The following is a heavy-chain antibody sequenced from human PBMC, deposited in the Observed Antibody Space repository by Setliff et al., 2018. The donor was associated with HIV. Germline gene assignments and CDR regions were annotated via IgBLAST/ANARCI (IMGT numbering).Heavy chain of an antibody. V-gene: IGHV4-4*08. CDR1: GGSISSYH. CDR2: IYKSGSA. CDR3: GRLSDTAMASFDS. J-gene: IGHJ4*02. D-gene: IGHD5-18*01. Sequence: LSLTCRVSGGSISSYHWSWIRQPPGKGLEWIGHIYKSGSANYSPSLKGRVTISADTSRNQFSLKLTSVTAADTAIYYCGRLSDTAMASFDSWGQGTLVTVS.